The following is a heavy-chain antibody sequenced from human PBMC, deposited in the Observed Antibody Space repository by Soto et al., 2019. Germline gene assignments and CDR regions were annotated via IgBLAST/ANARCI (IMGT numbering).Heavy chain of an antibody. CDR2: IYYSGST. D-gene: IGHD6-19*01. Sequence: QVQLQESGPGLVKPSETLSLTCTVSGGPISSYYWSWIRQPPGKGLEWIGYIYYSGSTNYNPSLKSRVTISVDTSKNQFSLKLSSVTAADTAVYYCARDSSGWFLGGMDVWGQGTTVTVSS. J-gene: IGHJ6*02. CDR1: GGPISSYY. V-gene: IGHV4-59*01. CDR3: ARDSSGWFLGGMDV.